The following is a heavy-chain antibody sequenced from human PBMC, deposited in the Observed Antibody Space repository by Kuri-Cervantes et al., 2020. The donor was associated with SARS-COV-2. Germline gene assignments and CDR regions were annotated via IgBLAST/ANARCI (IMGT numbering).Heavy chain of an antibody. J-gene: IGHJ4*02. V-gene: IGHV3-30-3*01. CDR1: GFTFSSYA. D-gene: IGHD6-13*01. CDR2: ISCDGSNK. Sequence: GESLKISCAASGFTFSSYAMHWVRQAPGKGLEWVAVISCDGSNKYYADSVKGRFTISRDNSKNTLYLQMNSLRAEDTAVYYCARSAPPGIAAAGVDWYFDYWGQGTLVTVSS. CDR3: ARSAPPGIAAAGVDWYFDY.